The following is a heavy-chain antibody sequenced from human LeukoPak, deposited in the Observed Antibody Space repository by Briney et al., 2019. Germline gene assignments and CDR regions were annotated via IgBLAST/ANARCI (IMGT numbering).Heavy chain of an antibody. J-gene: IGHJ4*02. V-gene: IGHV1-8*01. Sequence: ASVKVSCKASGYTFTSYDINWVRQATGQGLEWMGWMNPNSGNTGYAQKFQGRVTMTRSASINTAYMGLSSLTSDDTAVYYCARSSVGARRRIDYWGQGTLVTVSS. CDR3: ARSSVGARRRIDY. CDR2: MNPNSGNT. CDR1: GYTFTSYD. D-gene: IGHD1-26*01.